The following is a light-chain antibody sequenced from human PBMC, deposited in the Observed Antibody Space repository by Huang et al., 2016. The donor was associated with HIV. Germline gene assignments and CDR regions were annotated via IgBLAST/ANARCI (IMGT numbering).Light chain of an antibody. Sequence: EVVLTQSPPTLSLFPGETATLSWRASQTIGTYVAWYQQRPGQGPRLLIYDGSNRAAGVPARISGAGSGTTFTLSISCLESDDFGVYYCQQRRSWPLTFGGGTKVEV. CDR1: QTIGTY. CDR2: DGS. CDR3: QQRRSWPLT. V-gene: IGKV3-11*01. J-gene: IGKJ4*01.